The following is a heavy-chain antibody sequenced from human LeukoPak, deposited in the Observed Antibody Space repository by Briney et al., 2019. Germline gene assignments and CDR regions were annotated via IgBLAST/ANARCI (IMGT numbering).Heavy chain of an antibody. Sequence: GSSVKVSCKXSGGTLSSYAISWVRQAPGQGLEWMGGIIPIFGTANYAQKFQGRVTITADESTSTAYMELSSLRSEDTAVCYCASYEWELLRGYFDYWGQGTLVTVSS. CDR2: IIPIFGTA. V-gene: IGHV1-69*01. D-gene: IGHD1-26*01. J-gene: IGHJ4*02. CDR3: ASYEWELLRGYFDY. CDR1: GGTLSSYA.